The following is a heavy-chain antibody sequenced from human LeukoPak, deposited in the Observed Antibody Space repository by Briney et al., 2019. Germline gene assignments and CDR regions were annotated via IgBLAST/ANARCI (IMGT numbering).Heavy chain of an antibody. CDR2: IIPILGIA. CDR3: AREMRRITMIVVVTYFQH. J-gene: IGHJ1*01. D-gene: IGHD3-22*01. CDR1: GGTFSSYA. V-gene: IGHV1-69*04. Sequence: ASVKVSCMASGGTFSSYAISWVRQAPGQGLEWMGRIIPILGIANYAQKFQGRVTITADKSTSTAYMELSSLRSEDTAVYYCAREMRRITMIVVVTYFQHWGQGTLVTVSS.